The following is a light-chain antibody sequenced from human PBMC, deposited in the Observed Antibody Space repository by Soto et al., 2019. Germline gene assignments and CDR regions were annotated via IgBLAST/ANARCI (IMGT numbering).Light chain of an antibody. CDR2: TSS. CDR1: QGIRDE. V-gene: IGKV1-6*01. CDR3: LQDYGYPRT. J-gene: IGKJ1*01. Sequence: IHMPPSPSSQAASVGDRVTITCRASQGIRDELSWYQQKPGKAPKLLIYTSSRLQSGVPSRFSGSASGTAFTLTISSLQPEDFATYYCLQDYGYPRTFGQGTKVDIK.